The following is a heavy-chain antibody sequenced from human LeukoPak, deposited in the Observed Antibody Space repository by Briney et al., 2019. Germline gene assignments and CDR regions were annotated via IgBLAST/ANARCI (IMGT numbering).Heavy chain of an antibody. CDR1: GYTFSGYY. Sequence: ASVQVSCKASGYTFSGYYMHWVRQAPGQGLEWMGIINPSGGITTYAQRFQGRVTMTRDMSTSTVYMELSSLRSGDTAVYYCARDPGYYDTSDYSYYYYYMDVWGKGTTVTVSS. CDR3: ARDPGYYDTSDYSYYYYYMDV. V-gene: IGHV1-46*01. D-gene: IGHD3-22*01. CDR2: INPSGGIT. J-gene: IGHJ6*03.